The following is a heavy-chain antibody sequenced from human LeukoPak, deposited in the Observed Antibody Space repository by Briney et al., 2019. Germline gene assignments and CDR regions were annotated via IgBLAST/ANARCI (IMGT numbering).Heavy chain of an antibody. CDR3: ARLNTQELQWDWFDP. CDR1: GYTFTSYE. Sequence: ASVKVSCKASGYTFTSYEINWVRQATGQGLEWMGWMNPNSGNTGYAQKFQGRVTMTRNTSISTAYMELSSLRSEDTAVYYCARLNTQELQWDWFDPWGQGTLVTVSS. D-gene: IGHD1-7*01. J-gene: IGHJ5*02. V-gene: IGHV1-8*01. CDR2: MNPNSGNT.